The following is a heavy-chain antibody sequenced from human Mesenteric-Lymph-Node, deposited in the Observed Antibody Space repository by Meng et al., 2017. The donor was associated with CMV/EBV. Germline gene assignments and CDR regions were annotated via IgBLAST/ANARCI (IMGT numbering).Heavy chain of an antibody. CDR3: ASVVPAASGWSPTDY. Sequence: FTFSDHYRDWVRQAPGKGLEGVGGTRNKANSYTTEYAASVKGRFTISRDDSKNSLYLRMNSMKTEDTAVYYCASVVPAASGWSPTDYWGQGTLVTVSS. D-gene: IGHD2-2*01. CDR2: TRNKANSYTT. J-gene: IGHJ4*02. V-gene: IGHV3-72*01. CDR1: FTFSDHY.